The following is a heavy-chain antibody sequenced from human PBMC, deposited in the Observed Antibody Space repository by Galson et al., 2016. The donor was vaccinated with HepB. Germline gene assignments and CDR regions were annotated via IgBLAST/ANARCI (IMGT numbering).Heavy chain of an antibody. Sequence: SALSAVSVSSNSATWHWIRQSPSRGLEWLGRTYYRSKWYNDYALSVKSRITINPDTSKNQFSLQLNSVTPEDTAVYYCARVRSGYSGYANPYYYGMDVWGQGTTVTVSS. CDR1: AVSVSSNSAT. D-gene: IGHD5-12*01. CDR2: TYYRSKWYN. J-gene: IGHJ6*02. V-gene: IGHV6-1*01. CDR3: ARVRSGYSGYANPYYYGMDV.